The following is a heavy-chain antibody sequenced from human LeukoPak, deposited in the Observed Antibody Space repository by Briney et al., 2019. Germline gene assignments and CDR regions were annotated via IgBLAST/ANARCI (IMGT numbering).Heavy chain of an antibody. D-gene: IGHD6-19*01. Sequence: DSVKGRFTISRDNAKNSLYLQMNSLRAEDTAVYYCARDGAVADYYYYYMDVWGKGTTVTISS. CDR3: ARDGAVADYYYYYMDV. J-gene: IGHJ6*03. V-gene: IGHV3-7*01.